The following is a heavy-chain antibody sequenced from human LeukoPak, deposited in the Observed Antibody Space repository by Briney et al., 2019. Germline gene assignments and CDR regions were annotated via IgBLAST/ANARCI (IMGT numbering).Heavy chain of an antibody. D-gene: IGHD3-9*01. CDR3: ARDRLVNGMDV. J-gene: IGHJ6*02. CDR2: ISSSGSTI. Sequence: GRSLRLSCAASGFTVRDNYMSWVRQTPGEWLEWVSYISSSGSTIYYADSVKGRFTISRDNAKNSLYLQMNSLRAEDTAVYYCARDRLVNGMDVWGQGTTVTVSS. V-gene: IGHV3-11*04. CDR1: GFTVRDNY.